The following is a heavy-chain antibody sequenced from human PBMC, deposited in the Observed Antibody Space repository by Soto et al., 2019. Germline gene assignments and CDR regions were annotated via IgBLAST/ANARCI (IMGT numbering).Heavy chain of an antibody. V-gene: IGHV3-30*18. J-gene: IGHJ6*02. CDR3: AKLMATVTDYYYGMDV. Sequence: PGGSLRLSSAASGFTFSSYGMHWVRQAPGKGLEWVAVISYDGSNKYYADSVKGRFTISRGNSKNTLYLQMNSLRAEDTAVYYCAKLMATVTDYYYGMDVWGQGTTVTVSS. CDR1: GFTFSSYG. D-gene: IGHD4-4*01. CDR2: ISYDGSNK.